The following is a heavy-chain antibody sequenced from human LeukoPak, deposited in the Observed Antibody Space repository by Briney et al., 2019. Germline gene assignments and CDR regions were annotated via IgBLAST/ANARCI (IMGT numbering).Heavy chain of an antibody. CDR2: ISYDGSNK. CDR3: ARDQGQWLVETDY. J-gene: IGHJ4*02. CDR1: GFTFSSYA. D-gene: IGHD6-19*01. V-gene: IGHV3-30*04. Sequence: GGSLRLSCAASGFTFSSYAMHWVRQAPGKGLEWVAVISYDGSNKYYADSVKGRFTISRDNSKNTLYLQMNSLRAEDTAVYYCARDQGQWLVETDYWGQGTLVTVSS.